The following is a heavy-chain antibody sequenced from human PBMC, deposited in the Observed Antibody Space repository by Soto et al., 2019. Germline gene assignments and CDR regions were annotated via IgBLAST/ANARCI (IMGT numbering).Heavy chain of an antibody. D-gene: IGHD3-3*01. J-gene: IGHJ6*02. Sequence: PGGSLRLSCAASGFTFSSYSMNWVRQAPGKGLEWVSSISSSSYIYYADSVKGRFTISRDNAKNSLYLQMNSLRAEDTAVYYCARDGQNYDFWSGYLTPSYYYYYGMDVWGQGTTVTVSS. V-gene: IGHV3-21*01. CDR3: ARDGQNYDFWSGYLTPSYYYYYGMDV. CDR1: GFTFSSYS. CDR2: ISSSSYI.